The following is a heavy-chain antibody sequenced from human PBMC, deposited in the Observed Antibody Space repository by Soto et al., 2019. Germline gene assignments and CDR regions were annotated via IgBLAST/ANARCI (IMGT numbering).Heavy chain of an antibody. J-gene: IGHJ4*02. CDR3: ARDPWAADY. CDR1: GFPVITKY. D-gene: IGHD3-16*01. CDR2: IYSGGST. V-gene: IGHV3-66*01. Sequence: GGSLRLSCTSSGFPVITKYMSWVRQAPGKGLEWVSVIYSGGSTFYADSVRGRFTISRDNSKNTVNLQMNSLRAEDTAVYYCARDPWAADYWGQGTLVTVSS.